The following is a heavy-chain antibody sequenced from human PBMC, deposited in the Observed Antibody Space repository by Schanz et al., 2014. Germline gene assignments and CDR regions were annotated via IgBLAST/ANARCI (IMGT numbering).Heavy chain of an antibody. CDR2: ISSSSSYT. J-gene: IGHJ6*03. CDR1: GLTFSDYY. Sequence: QVQLVESGGGLVKPGGSLRLSCAASGLTFSDYYMSWIRQAPGKGLEWVSYISSSSSYTNYADSVKGRFTISRDNAKNSLYLRMNSLRAEDTAVYYCARPSDSSWYMDVWGKGTTVTVSS. CDR3: ARPSDSSWYMDV. D-gene: IGHD2-21*02. V-gene: IGHV3-11*05.